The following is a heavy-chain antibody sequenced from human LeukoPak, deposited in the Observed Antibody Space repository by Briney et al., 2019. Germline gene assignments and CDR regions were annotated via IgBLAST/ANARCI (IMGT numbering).Heavy chain of an antibody. Sequence: GASVKVSCKASGGTFSSYAISWVRQAPGQGLEWMGRIIPIFGTANYAQKFQGRVTITTDESTSTAYMELRSLRSDDTAVYYCARVESGYYYGSGSYYYYMDVWGKGTTVTVSS. CDR1: GGTFSSYA. V-gene: IGHV1-69*05. CDR3: ARVESGYYYGSGSYYYYMDV. J-gene: IGHJ6*03. CDR2: IIPIFGTA. D-gene: IGHD3-10*01.